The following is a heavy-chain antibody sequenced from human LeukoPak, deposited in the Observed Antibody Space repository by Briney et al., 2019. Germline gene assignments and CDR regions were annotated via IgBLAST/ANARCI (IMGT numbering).Heavy chain of an antibody. CDR1: GFTFSSYS. CDR2: ISSSSSYI. CDR3: AREGVDPYYFDY. J-gene: IGHJ4*02. D-gene: IGHD2-15*01. V-gene: IGHV3-21*01. Sequence: GGSLRLSCAASGFTFSSYSMNWVRQAPGKGLEWVSSISSSSSYIYYADSVKGRFTISRDNAKNSLYLQMNSLRAEDTAVYYCAREGVDPYYFDYWGQGTLVTVSS.